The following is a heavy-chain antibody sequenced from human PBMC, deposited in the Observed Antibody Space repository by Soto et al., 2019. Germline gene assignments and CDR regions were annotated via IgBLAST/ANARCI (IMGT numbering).Heavy chain of an antibody. CDR1: GYTFTSYD. CDR2: MNPNSGNT. CDR3: ASAREYYYGMYV. V-gene: IGHV1-8*01. J-gene: IGHJ6*02. Sequence: QVQLVQSGAEVKKPGASVKVSCKASGYTFTSYDINWVRQATGQGLEWMGWMNPNSGNTGYAQKCHRTATMTRNTSISMADMELSRPVSEETAVYYCASAREYYYGMYVWGQGTTVTVSS.